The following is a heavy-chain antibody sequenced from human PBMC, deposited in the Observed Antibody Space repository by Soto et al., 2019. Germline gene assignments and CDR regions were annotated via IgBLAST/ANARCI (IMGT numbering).Heavy chain of an antibody. Sequence: SETLSLTCTVSGGSISSGGYYWSWIRQHPGKGLEWIGYIYYSGSTYYNPSLKSRVTISVDTSKNQFSLKLSSVTAADTAVYYCARFPHCSSTSCYFYWGQGTLVTVSS. V-gene: IGHV4-31*03. CDR3: ARFPHCSSTSCYFY. J-gene: IGHJ4*02. D-gene: IGHD2-2*01. CDR1: GGSISSGGYY. CDR2: IYYSGST.